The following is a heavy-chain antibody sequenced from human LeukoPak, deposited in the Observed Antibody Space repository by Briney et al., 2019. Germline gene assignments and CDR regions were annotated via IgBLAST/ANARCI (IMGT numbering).Heavy chain of an antibody. CDR1: GFTFSSYA. V-gene: IGHV3-64*01. Sequence: GGSLRLSCAASGFTFSSYAMHWVRQAPGKGLEYVSAISSNGGSTYYANSVKGRFTISRDNSKNTLYLQMGSLRAEDMAVYYCAREVIMTESRAFDIWGLGTMVTVSS. CDR2: ISSNGGST. D-gene: IGHD3-16*02. J-gene: IGHJ3*02. CDR3: AREVIMTESRAFDI.